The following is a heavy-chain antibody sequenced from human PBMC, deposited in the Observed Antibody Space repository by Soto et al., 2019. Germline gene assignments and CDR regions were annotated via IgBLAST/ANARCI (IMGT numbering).Heavy chain of an antibody. CDR3: ARGGASKSGHLWYFDL. V-gene: IGHV3-21*01. D-gene: IGHD2-8*02. Sequence: GGSLRLSCTASGFTFDTYTMNWLRQAPGRGLEWVSSISATTTYKYYADSVEGRFTISRDNAKNSLYLQTNSLGAEDTAVYYCARGGASKSGHLWYFDLWGRGTLVTVSS. J-gene: IGHJ2*01. CDR2: ISATTTYK. CDR1: GFTFDTYT.